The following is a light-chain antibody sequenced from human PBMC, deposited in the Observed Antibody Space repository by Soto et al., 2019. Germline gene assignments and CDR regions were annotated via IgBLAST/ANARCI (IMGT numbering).Light chain of an antibody. J-gene: IGLJ1*01. V-gene: IGLV1-44*01. CDR3: AAWDDSLNGLYV. CDR2: TDN. CDR1: SSNIGINT. Sequence: QSVLTQPPSASGTPGQRVTTSCSGSSSNIGINTVNWYQQVPGTAPKLLIYTDNQRPSGVPDRFSGSKSGTSASLAISGLQSEDEADYYCAAWDDSLNGLYVFGTGTKVTV.